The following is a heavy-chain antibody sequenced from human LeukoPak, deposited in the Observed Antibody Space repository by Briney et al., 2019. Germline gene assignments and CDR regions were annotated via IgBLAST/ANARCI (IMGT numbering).Heavy chain of an antibody. CDR1: GFTLNSYG. CDR2: IRYDGSNK. V-gene: IGHV3-30*02. Sequence: GTLRLSWAASGFTLNSYGMDWVRQAPGKGVGWVAFIRYDGSNKYYAYSVKGRFTISRDNSKNTLYLQMNSLRAEDTAVYYCAKDQVAATLGVPWFDPWGQGTLVTVSS. CDR3: AKDQVAATLGVPWFDP. J-gene: IGHJ5*02. D-gene: IGHD2-15*01.